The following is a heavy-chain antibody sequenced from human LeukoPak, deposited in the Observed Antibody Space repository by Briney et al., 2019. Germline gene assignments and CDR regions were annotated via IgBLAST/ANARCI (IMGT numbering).Heavy chain of an antibody. J-gene: IGHJ3*02. D-gene: IGHD2-15*01. Sequence: GGSLRLSCATSGFLFEDHAINWVRQATGKGVEGVTYINWNGGTTGYADSVKGRFTISRDNAKNSLYLQMNGLRDDDTALYFCARDMLLGDAFDIWGQGAMVIVSS. CDR3: ARDMLLGDAFDI. CDR2: INWNGGTT. V-gene: IGHV3-20*04. CDR1: GFLFEDHA.